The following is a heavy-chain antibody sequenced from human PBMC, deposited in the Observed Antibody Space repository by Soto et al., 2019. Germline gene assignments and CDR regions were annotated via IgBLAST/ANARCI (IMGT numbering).Heavy chain of an antibody. CDR2: ISYDGSNK. J-gene: IGHJ4*02. CDR3: AKDHDDYPFDF. Sequence: GGSLRLSCAASGFTFSSYGMHWVRQAPGKGLEWVAVISYDGSNKYYADSVKGRFTISRDHSKNTLYLQMNSLRAEDTAVYYCAKDHDDYPFDFWGQGTLVTVSS. V-gene: IGHV3-30*18. D-gene: IGHD4-17*01. CDR1: GFTFSSYG.